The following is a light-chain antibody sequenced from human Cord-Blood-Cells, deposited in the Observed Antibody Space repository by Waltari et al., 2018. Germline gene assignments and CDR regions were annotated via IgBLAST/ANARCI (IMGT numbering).Light chain of an antibody. CDR3: CSYAGSSTVV. V-gene: IGLV2-23*02. J-gene: IGLJ2*01. CDR1: SSDVGSYNL. CDR2: EVS. Sequence: QSALTQPASVSGSPGQSITISCTGTSSDVGSYNLVSWYQQHPGKAPKLMIYEVSKRASGVSKRFSGSKSGKTASLTSSGRQAEDEADYYCCSYAGSSTVVFGGGTKLTVL.